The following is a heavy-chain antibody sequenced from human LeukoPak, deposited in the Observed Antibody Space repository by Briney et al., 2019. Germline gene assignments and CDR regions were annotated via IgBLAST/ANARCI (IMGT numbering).Heavy chain of an antibody. V-gene: IGHV3-30*04. D-gene: IGHD2-21*01. CDR1: GFSFTSYG. CDR2: VRYDGSDE. CDR3: ARPNCGGECYFSGYGMDV. J-gene: IGHJ6*02. Sequence: RGSLRLSCTASGFSFTSYGMHWVRQGPGKGLEWVAVVRYDGSDEHYADSVKGRFTISRDNSKTTLYLQMNNLREEDTAVYYCARPNCGGECYFSGYGMDVWGQGTTVTVSS.